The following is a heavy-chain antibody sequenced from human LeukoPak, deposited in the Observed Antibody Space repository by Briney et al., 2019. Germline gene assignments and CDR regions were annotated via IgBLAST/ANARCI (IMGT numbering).Heavy chain of an antibody. D-gene: IGHD5-18*01. V-gene: IGHV3-23*01. J-gene: IGHJ4*02. CDR2: ISGGST. Sequence: PGGSLRLSCAASGFTFSSYAMSWVRQAPGKGLEWVSGISGGSTYYTDSVKGRFTISRDNSKNTLYLQMNSLRAEDTAVYYCAKHPGYSYSYYFDYWGQGSLVTVSS. CDR1: GFTFSSYA. CDR3: AKHPGYSYSYYFDY.